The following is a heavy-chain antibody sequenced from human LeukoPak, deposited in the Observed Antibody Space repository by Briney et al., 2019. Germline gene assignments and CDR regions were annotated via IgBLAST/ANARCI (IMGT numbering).Heavy chain of an antibody. Sequence: SQTLSLTCTVSGDSISSATYYWSWIRQPAGKGLEWIGHIYTSGSTNYNPSLKSRVAISIDTSKNQFSLNLSSVTAADTAVYYCARVGITMVRGVHAFDIWGQGTMVTLSS. V-gene: IGHV4-61*09. CDR3: ARVGITMVRGVHAFDI. D-gene: IGHD3-10*01. CDR2: IYTSGST. CDR1: GDSISSATYY. J-gene: IGHJ3*02.